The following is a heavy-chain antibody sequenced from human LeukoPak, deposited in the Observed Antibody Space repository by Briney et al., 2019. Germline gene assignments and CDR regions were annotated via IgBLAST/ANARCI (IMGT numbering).Heavy chain of an antibody. CDR1: AFTFSSYG. Sequence: GGALQLSSAAAAFTFSSYGMSCVGRAPGKPRKWLSAISGSGGSAYYSDSVKGRFTISKDNSKNTLYLQMNSLSAEDTAVYYCAKNLKGDFDIWGQGTMVTVSS. J-gene: IGHJ3*02. CDR3: AKNLKGDFDI. D-gene: IGHD2-21*01. V-gene: IGHV3-23*01. CDR2: ISGSGGSA.